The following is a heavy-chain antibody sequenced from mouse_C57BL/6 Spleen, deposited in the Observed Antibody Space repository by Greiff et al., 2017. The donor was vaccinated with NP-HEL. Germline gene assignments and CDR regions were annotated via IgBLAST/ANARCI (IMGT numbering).Heavy chain of an antibody. CDR3: ARRNYYGSSSYFDY. J-gene: IGHJ2*01. CDR2: INPNNGGT. D-gene: IGHD1-1*01. CDR1: GYTFTDYY. Sequence: VQLQQSGPELVKPGASVKISCKASGYTFTDYYMNWVKQSHGKSLEWIGDINPNNGGTSYNQKFKGKATLTVDKSSSTAYMELRSLTSEDSAVYYCARRNYYGSSSYFDYWGQGTTLTVSS. V-gene: IGHV1-26*01.